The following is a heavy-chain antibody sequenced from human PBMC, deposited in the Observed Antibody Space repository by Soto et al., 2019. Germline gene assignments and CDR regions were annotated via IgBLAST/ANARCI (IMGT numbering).Heavy chain of an antibody. CDR1: GYTFTSYD. V-gene: IGHV1-8*01. Sequence: GASVKVSCKASGYTFTSYDINLVRQATGQGLEWMGWMNPNSGNTGYAQKFQDRVTMTRNTSISTAYMELSSLRSEDTAVYYCARGQSYDFWSGPTSDYYYTAVWGKGTTVTVSS. CDR3: ARGQSYDFWSGPTSDYYYTAV. D-gene: IGHD3-3*01. CDR2: MNPNSGNT. J-gene: IGHJ6*03.